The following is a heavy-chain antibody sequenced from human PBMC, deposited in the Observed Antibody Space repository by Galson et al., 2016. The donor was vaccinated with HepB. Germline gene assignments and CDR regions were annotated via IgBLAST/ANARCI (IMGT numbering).Heavy chain of an antibody. J-gene: IGHJ6*02. CDR2: IGSGGSTI. CDR3: ARDGGQQLVRWERLRKVYYYYPMDV. Sequence: SLRLSCAAFGFSISSYSFNWVRQAPGKGLEWVSHIGSGGSTISYADSVKGRFTISRDNAKHSLYPQMHSLRDEDTAVYYCARDGGQQLVRWERLRKVYYYYPMDVWGQGTTVTVSS. D-gene: IGHD6-13*01. CDR1: GFSISSYS. V-gene: IGHV3-48*02.